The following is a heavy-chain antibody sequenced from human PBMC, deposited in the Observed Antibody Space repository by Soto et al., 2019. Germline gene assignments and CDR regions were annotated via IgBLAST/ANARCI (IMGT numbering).Heavy chain of an antibody. Sequence: PGGSLRLSCAVSGFTFSSYTMAWVRQAPGKGLEWVSSISGSGGSPNYADSVQGRFTISRDNPKNTLYLQMNSLGAEDTASYYCAKARCSGGTCYVPDYWGQGVLVTVSS. J-gene: IGHJ4*02. CDR3: AKARCSGGTCYVPDY. CDR2: ISGSGGSP. V-gene: IGHV3-23*01. D-gene: IGHD2-15*01. CDR1: GFTFSSYT.